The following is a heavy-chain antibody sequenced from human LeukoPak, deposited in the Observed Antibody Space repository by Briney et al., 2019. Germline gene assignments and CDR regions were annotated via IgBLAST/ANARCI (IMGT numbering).Heavy chain of an antibody. CDR3: AREVGVLEWFGEL. V-gene: IGHV7-4-1*02. CDR1: GYTFTDYA. D-gene: IGHD3-10*01. CDR2: INTNTEKP. Sequence: GASVKVSCKASGYTFTDYAMNWVRQAPGQGLERMGWINTNTEKPMYAQGFTGRFVFSLDTSVSTAYLQISSLKAEDTAVYYCAREVGVLEWFGELWGQGTLVTVSS. J-gene: IGHJ4*02.